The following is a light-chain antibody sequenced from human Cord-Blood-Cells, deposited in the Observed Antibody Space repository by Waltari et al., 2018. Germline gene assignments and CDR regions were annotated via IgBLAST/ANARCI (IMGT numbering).Light chain of an antibody. Sequence: EIVLTQSPGTLSLSPAARATLSCRASQSVSSSYLAWYQQKPGQAPRLRIYGASSRATGIPDRFSGSGSGTDVTLTISRLEPEDFAVYYCQQYGSSPWTCGQGTKVEI. CDR2: GAS. CDR3: QQYGSSPWT. CDR1: QSVSSSY. V-gene: IGKV3-20*01. J-gene: IGKJ1*01.